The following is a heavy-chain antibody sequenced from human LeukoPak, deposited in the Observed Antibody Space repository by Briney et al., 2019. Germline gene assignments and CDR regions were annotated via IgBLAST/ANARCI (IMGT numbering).Heavy chain of an antibody. CDR2: ISYDGSNK. Sequence: GGSLRLSCAASGFTFSSYAMHWVRQAPGKGLEWVAVISYDGSNKYYADSVKGRFTISRDNFKNTLCLQMNSLRAEDTAVYYCARDGRQWLDRGYFDYWGQGTLVTVSS. J-gene: IGHJ4*02. D-gene: IGHD6-19*01. V-gene: IGHV3-30-3*01. CDR1: GFTFSSYA. CDR3: ARDGRQWLDRGYFDY.